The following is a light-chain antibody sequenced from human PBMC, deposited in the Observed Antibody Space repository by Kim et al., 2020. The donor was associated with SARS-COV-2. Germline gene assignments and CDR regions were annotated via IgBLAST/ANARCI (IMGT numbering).Light chain of an antibody. CDR2: KAS. Sequence: TAVGDRGTITCRASQSISSWLAWYQQKPGKAPKLLSYKASSLESGVPSRFSGSGSGTEFTLTISSLQPDDFATYYCQQYNSYPYTFGGGTKVDIK. V-gene: IGKV1-5*03. CDR3: QQYNSYPYT. CDR1: QSISSW. J-gene: IGKJ4*01.